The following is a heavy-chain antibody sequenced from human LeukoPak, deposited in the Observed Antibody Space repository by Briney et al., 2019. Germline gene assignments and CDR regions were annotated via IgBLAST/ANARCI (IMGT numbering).Heavy chain of an antibody. J-gene: IGHJ4*02. CDR2: IYYSGST. V-gene: IGHV4-39*01. Sequence: SETLSLTCAVYGGSFSGYYWGWIRQPPGKGLEWIGSIYYSGSTYYNPSLKSRVTISVDTSMNQFSLKLSSVTAADTAVYYCARLQWLTKYFDYWGQGTLVTVSS. CDR1: GGSFSGYY. CDR3: ARLQWLTKYFDY. D-gene: IGHD6-19*01.